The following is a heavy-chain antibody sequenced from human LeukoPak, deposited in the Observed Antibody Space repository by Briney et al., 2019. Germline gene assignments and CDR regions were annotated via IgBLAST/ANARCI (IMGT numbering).Heavy chain of an antibody. J-gene: IGHJ4*02. Sequence: SETLSLTCTVSGGSVSGYYWSWIRQPPGKGLEWIGYIYYSGSTNYNPSLKSRVTISVDTSKNQFSLKLNSVTAADTAVYYCARDNSPRRGVTSIDYWGQGTLVTVSS. CDR1: GGSVSGYY. CDR2: IYYSGST. V-gene: IGHV4-59*02. CDR3: ARDNSPRRGVTSIDY. D-gene: IGHD3-10*01.